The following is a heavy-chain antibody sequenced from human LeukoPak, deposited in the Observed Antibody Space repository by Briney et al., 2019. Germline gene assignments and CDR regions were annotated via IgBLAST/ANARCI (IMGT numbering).Heavy chain of an antibody. CDR1: GYTFTGYY. CDR2: INPNSGGT. J-gene: IGHJ4*02. CDR3: ARDVGYSSSWYVWERFDY. V-gene: IGHV1-2*02. D-gene: IGHD6-13*01. Sequence: AAVKVSCKASGYTFTGYYMHWVRQAPGQGLEWMGWINPNSGGTNYAQMFQGRVTMTRDTSISTAYMELSRLRSDDTAVYYCARDVGYSSSWYVWERFDYWGQGTLVTVSS.